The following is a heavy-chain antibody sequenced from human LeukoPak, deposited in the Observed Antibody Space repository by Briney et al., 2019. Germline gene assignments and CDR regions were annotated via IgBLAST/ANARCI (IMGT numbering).Heavy chain of an antibody. D-gene: IGHD3-9*01. J-gene: IGHJ4*03. CDR1: GFTFTNAW. CDR3: SPGGAIYGNLAGCFRGYFYS. CDR2: IKSKTDGGTA. V-gene: IGHV3-15*01. Sequence: PGGSLRLSCSASGFTFTNAWMSWVRQAPGKGLEWVGRIKSKTDGGTADFAAPVKGRFTISRDDSKNTMILQMNSLRPEDTALYYFSPGGAIYGNLAGCFRGYFYSWGPGTL.